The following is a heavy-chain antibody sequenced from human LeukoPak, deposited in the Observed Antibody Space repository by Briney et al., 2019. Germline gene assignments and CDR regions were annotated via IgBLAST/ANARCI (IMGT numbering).Heavy chain of an antibody. Sequence: SGGSLRLSCAASGFTFSSYWMHWVRQAPGKGLVWVSRINSDGSSISYEDSVKGRFTISRDNAKNTLFLQMNSLRAEDTAVYYCARISSDSISYYDHWGQGTLVTVSS. CDR2: INSDGSSI. V-gene: IGHV3-74*01. J-gene: IGHJ4*02. D-gene: IGHD3-22*01. CDR3: ARISSDSISYYDH. CDR1: GFTFSSYW.